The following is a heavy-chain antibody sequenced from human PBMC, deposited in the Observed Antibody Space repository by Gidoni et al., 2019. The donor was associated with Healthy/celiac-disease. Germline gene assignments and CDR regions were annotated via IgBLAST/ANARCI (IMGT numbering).Heavy chain of an antibody. D-gene: IGHD3-10*01. CDR1: EFTFSNAW. Sequence: EVKLVESGGGWGKPGGSLRRCCGASEFTFSNAWMCWARQAPGKGLEWVGRIKSKTDGGTTDYAAPVKGRFTISRDDSKNTLYLQMNSLKPEDTAVYSCTPPNGEDDYWGQGTLVTVSS. CDR3: TPPNGEDDY. CDR2: IKSKTDGGTT. J-gene: IGHJ4*02. V-gene: IGHV3-15*01.